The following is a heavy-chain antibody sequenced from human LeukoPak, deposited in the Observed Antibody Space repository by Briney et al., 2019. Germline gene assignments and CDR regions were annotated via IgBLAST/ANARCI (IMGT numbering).Heavy chain of an antibody. CDR3: ARRGTAALGY. CDR2: INHSGNT. Sequence: PSETLSLTCVVYGGSFSGYYWSWIRQPPGKGLEWIGEINHSGNTNYNPSLKSRVTISVDTSKNQFSLKLSSVTAADTAVYYCARRGTAALGYWGQGTLVTVSS. J-gene: IGHJ4*02. V-gene: IGHV4-34*01. D-gene: IGHD2-2*01. CDR1: GGSFSGYY.